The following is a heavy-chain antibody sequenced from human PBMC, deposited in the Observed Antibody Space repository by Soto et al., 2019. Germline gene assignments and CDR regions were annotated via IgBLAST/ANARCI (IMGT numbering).Heavy chain of an antibody. CDR2: IYHSGST. D-gene: IGHD5-12*01. Sequence: QVQLQESGPGLVKPSGTLSLTCAVSGGSISSSNWWSWVSQPPGKGLEWIGEIYHSGSTNYNPSLKSRVTISVDKSKSQFSLKLSSVPAAATAVYYCARPRRDGSNYAAFDIWGQGTMVTVSS. CDR3: ARPRRDGSNYAAFDI. V-gene: IGHV4-4*02. J-gene: IGHJ3*02. CDR1: GGSISSSNW.